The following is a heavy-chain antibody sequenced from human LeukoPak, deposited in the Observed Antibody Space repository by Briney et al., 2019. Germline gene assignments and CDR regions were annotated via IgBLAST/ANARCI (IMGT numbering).Heavy chain of an antibody. CDR1: GFTFSSYA. D-gene: IGHD3-10*01. V-gene: IGHV3-30*18. J-gene: IGHJ4*02. Sequence: GGSLRLSCAASGFTFSSYAMHWVRQAPGKGLEWVAVISYDGSNKYYADSVKGRFTISRDNSKNTLYLQMNSLRAEDTAVYYCAKNLLYYGSGSYYKRSYWGQGTLVTVSS. CDR2: ISYDGSNK. CDR3: AKNLLYYGSGSYYKRSY.